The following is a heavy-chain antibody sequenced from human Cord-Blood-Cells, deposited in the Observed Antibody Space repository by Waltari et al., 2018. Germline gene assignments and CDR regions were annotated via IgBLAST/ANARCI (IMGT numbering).Heavy chain of an antibody. CDR3: ARDWAYCSGGSCYFDY. Sequence: EVQLVESGGGWIQPGGCLRLSGAASGFTVSRNYIGWVGEFPGRGLEWVSVIYSGGSTYYADSVKGRFTISRDNSKNTLYLQMNSLRAEDTAVYYCARDWAYCSGGSCYFDYWGQGTLVTVSS. CDR2: IYSGGST. J-gene: IGHJ4*02. CDR1: GFTVSRNY. D-gene: IGHD2-15*01. V-gene: IGHV3-53*01.